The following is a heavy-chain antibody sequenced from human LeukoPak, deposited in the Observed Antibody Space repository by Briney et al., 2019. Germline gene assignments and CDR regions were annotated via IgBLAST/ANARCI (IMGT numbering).Heavy chain of an antibody. CDR1: GFTFSDHY. Sequence: PGGSLRLSCAASGFTFSDHYMDWVRQAPGKGLEWVGRIRNKANSYTTEYAASVKGRFTISRDDSKNSLYLQMNSLKTEDTAVYYCARISDYIDYWGQGTLVTVSS. V-gene: IGHV3-72*01. CDR3: ARISDYIDY. J-gene: IGHJ4*02. D-gene: IGHD3-10*01. CDR2: IRNKANSYTT.